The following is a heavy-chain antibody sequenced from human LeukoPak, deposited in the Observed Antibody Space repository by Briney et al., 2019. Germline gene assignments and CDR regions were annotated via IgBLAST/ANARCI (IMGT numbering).Heavy chain of an antibody. CDR3: ARDRVVNWYFDL. CDR1: GFTVSSNY. D-gene: IGHD3-10*01. Sequence: PGGSLRLSCAASGFTVSSNYMSWVRQAPGKGLEWVANIKQDGSEKYYVDSVKGRFTISRDNARNSLYLQMNSLRAEDTAVYYCARDRVVNWYFDLWGRGTLVTVSS. V-gene: IGHV3-7*05. J-gene: IGHJ2*01. CDR2: IKQDGSEK.